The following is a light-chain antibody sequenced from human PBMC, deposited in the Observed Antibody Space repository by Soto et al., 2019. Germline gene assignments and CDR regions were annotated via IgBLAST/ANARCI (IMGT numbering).Light chain of an antibody. CDR2: EVN. V-gene: IGLV2-14*01. Sequence: QSALTQPASVSGSPGQSITISCTGANSDIGDWNYVSWYQQYPGKAPKVIIYEVNYRPSGVSYRFSGDKSGNTASLTISGRQAEDEADYYCSSFSSGTTLFVFGGGTKVTVL. CDR1: NSDIGDWNY. J-gene: IGLJ1*01. CDR3: SSFSSGTTLFV.